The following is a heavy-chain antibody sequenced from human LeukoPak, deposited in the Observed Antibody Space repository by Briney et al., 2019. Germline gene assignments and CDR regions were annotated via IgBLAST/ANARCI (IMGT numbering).Heavy chain of an antibody. Sequence: GGSLRLSCAASGFTFSSYAMSWVRQAPGKGLEWVLAISGSGGSTYYADSVKGRFTISRDNSKNTLYLQMNSLRAEDTAVYYCAKGGIAVVISFFDYWGQGTLVTVSS. D-gene: IGHD3-22*01. V-gene: IGHV3-23*01. CDR2: ISGSGGST. CDR1: GFTFSSYA. J-gene: IGHJ4*02. CDR3: AKGGIAVVISFFDY.